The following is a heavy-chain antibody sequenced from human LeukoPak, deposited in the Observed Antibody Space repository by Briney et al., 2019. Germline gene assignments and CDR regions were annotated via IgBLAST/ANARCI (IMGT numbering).Heavy chain of an antibody. CDR3: AKGGYSYDILTGYHPYTDY. Sequence: GGSLRLSCAASGFTFSSYAMSWVRQAPGKGLEWVSAISGSGGSTYYADSVKGRFTISRDNSKNTLYLQMNSLRAEDTAVYYCAKGGYSYDILTGYHPYTDYWGQGTLVTVSS. CDR2: ISGSGGST. D-gene: IGHD3-9*01. V-gene: IGHV3-23*01. CDR1: GFTFSSYA. J-gene: IGHJ4*02.